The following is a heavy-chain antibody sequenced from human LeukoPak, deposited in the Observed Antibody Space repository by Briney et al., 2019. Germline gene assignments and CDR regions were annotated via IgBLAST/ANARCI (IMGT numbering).Heavy chain of an antibody. CDR3: ARDLTAGDDY. CDR2: IGKDGAAK. D-gene: IGHD6-13*01. V-gene: IGHV3-33*08. J-gene: IGHJ4*02. Sequence: GGSLRLSCAASGFTFSSYGIHWVRQAPGKGLEWVAVIGKDGAAKHYAESVRGRFTISRDNSKNTLDLQMNSLRAEDTAVYYCARDLTAGDDYWGQGTLVTVSS. CDR1: GFTFSSYG.